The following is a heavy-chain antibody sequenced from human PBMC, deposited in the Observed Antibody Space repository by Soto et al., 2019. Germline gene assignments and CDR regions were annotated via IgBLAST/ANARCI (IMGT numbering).Heavy chain of an antibody. J-gene: IGHJ5*02. CDR1: EFTFSSYA. V-gene: IGHV3-23*01. CDR2: ISGSGGST. CDR3: ARDSSFDPNWFDP. D-gene: IGHD3-9*01. Sequence: GGSLRLSCGASEFTFSSYAMSWVRQAPGKGLEWVSGISGSGGSTYYADSVKGRFTISRDNAKNTLYLQMNSLRAEDTAVYYCARDSSFDPNWFDPWGQRTLVTVSS.